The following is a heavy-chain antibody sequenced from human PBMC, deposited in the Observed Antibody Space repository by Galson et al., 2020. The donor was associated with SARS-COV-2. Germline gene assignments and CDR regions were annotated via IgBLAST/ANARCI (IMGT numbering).Heavy chain of an antibody. CDR3: AREALSHITIFGVVINYYYMDV. V-gene: IGHV3-53*01. CDR1: GFTVRSNY. D-gene: IGHD3-3*01. J-gene: IGHJ6*03. CDR2: IYSGGST. Sequence: GGSLRLSCAASGFTVRSNYMSWVRQAPGKGLEWVSVIYSGGSTYSANAVKGRFTISRDNSKNTLYLQMNSLRAEDTAVYYCAREALSHITIFGVVINYYYMDVWGKGTTVTVSS.